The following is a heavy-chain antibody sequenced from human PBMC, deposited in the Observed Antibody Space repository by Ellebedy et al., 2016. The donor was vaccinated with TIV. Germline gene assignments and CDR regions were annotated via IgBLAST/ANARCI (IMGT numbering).Heavy chain of an antibody. Sequence: ASVKVSCKASGGTFSSYAISWVRQAPGQGLEWMGGIIPIFGTANYAQKFQGRVTITADKSTSTAYMELSSLRSEDTAVYYCARDRTTYYDFWSGYYNLGGNYYYGMDVWGQGTTVTVSS. D-gene: IGHD3-3*01. J-gene: IGHJ6*02. CDR1: GGTFSSYA. CDR3: ARDRTTYYDFWSGYYNLGGNYYYGMDV. V-gene: IGHV1-69*06. CDR2: IIPIFGTA.